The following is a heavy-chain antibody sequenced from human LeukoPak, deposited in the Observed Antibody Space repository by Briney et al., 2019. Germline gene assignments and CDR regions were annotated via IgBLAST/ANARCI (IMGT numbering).Heavy chain of an antibody. Sequence: SETLSLTCSASGDSIINYYWMWIRQPAGKGLEWIGRIYLSDNTNYNNPSLKSRVTMSPDTSMNRFSLKLSSVTAADTAVYYCALWGYFDSSGRHFWGQGTLVTVSS. CDR3: ALWGYFDSSGRHF. CDR2: IYLSDNT. CDR1: GDSIINYY. V-gene: IGHV4-4*07. J-gene: IGHJ4*02. D-gene: IGHD3-22*01.